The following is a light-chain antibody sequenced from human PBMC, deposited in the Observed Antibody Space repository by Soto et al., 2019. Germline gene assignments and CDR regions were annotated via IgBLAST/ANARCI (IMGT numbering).Light chain of an antibody. CDR2: GVS. J-gene: IGKJ5*01. Sequence: DIVLTQSPGTLSLSPGDRATLSCRASQSVSTSYLAWYQLKPGQAPRLLIYGVSSRATGIPDRFSGSGSGTDFTLTISRLEPEDFAVYYCQQYGSSPVFGQGTRPEVK. CDR1: QSVSTSY. CDR3: QQYGSSPV. V-gene: IGKV3-20*01.